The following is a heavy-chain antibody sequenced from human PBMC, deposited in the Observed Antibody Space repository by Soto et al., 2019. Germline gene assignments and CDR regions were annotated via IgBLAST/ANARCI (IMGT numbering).Heavy chain of an antibody. V-gene: IGHV1-69*02. J-gene: IGHJ4*02. CDR1: GGTFNSYT. Sequence: QVQLVQSGPEVKKPGSSVKVSCTASGGTFNSYTLNWVRQAPGQRPEWVGRVNPIVGMSTSASKFQGRVTLTADTSTNGAYMDLTGMQSEDTAVYYCATSYGSGSTPFDSWGQGTLVTVAS. D-gene: IGHD3-10*01. CDR2: VNPIVGMS. CDR3: ATSYGSGSTPFDS.